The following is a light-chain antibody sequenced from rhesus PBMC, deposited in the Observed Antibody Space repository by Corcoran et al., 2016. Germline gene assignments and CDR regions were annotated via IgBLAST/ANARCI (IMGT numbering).Light chain of an antibody. CDR2: RKS. CDR1: SSVSTTY. V-gene: IGKV3S9*01. CDR3: QQGTSFPPT. J-gene: IGKJ1*01. Sequence: EIVLTQSPTSMAVSQGERVTISCTASSSVSTTYLHWYQQKPGVPPRLLVYRKSSLAFGFPARFSGSGSGTSYTLAINSLQAEDSANYYCQQGTSFPPTFGQGTKVDIK.